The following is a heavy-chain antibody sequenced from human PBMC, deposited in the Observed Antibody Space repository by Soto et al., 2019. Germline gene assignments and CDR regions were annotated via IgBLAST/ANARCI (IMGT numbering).Heavy chain of an antibody. J-gene: IGHJ4*02. CDR1: GFTFSSYA. CDR3: GKGGLSSSGSSPSYCFDY. D-gene: IGHD1-26*01. CDR2: ISGSGGST. V-gene: IGHV3-23*01. Sequence: GGSLRLSCAASGFTFSSYAMSWVRQAPGKGLEWVSAISGSGGSTYYADSVKGRFTISRDNSKNTLYLQMNSLRAEDTAVYYCGKGGLSSSGSSPSYCFDYWGQGTLVTVSS.